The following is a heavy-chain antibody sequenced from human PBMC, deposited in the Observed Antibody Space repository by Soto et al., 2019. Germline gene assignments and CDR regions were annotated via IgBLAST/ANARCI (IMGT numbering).Heavy chain of an antibody. Sequence: QGQLVQSGPEVKKPGASVKVSCKASGYTFTRYGISWVRQAPGQGLEWMGWISGYNGDTKYAQKFQGRVTMTIDTSTTTAYMELRSLTSDDSAVYYCAKNGQPPYSSYGMDVWGQGTTVTVSS. J-gene: IGHJ6*02. CDR1: GYTFTRYG. D-gene: IGHD2-8*01. CDR3: AKNGQPPYSSYGMDV. V-gene: IGHV1-18*01. CDR2: ISGYNGDT.